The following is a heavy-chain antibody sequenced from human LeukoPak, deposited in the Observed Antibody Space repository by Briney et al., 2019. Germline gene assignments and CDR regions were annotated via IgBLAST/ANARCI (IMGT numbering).Heavy chain of an antibody. D-gene: IGHD4-17*01. CDR2: IDWDDDK. CDR1: GFSLTTSGIR. Sequence: SGPTLVNPTQTLTLTCTFSGFSLTTSGIRVSWIPQPPGKALEWLAHIDWDDDKFYSTSLKTRLTLSKDTSKNQVVLTMTNMDPVDTATYYCARLYGDFYFDYWGQGTLVTVSS. V-gene: IGHV2-70*04. CDR3: ARLYGDFYFDY. J-gene: IGHJ4*02.